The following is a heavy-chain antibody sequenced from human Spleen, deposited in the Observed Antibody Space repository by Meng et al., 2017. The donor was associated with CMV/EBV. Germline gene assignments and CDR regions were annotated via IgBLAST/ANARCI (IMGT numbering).Heavy chain of an antibody. D-gene: IGHD6-13*01. CDR1: GFTFSSYW. CDR2: ISSSSSYI. CDR3: ARAREAAADPYYFDY. V-gene: IGHV3-21*01. J-gene: IGHJ4*02. Sequence: GGSLRLSCAASGFTFSSYWMYWVRQAPGQGLEWVSSISSSSSYIYYADSVKGRFTISRDNAKNSLYLQMNSLRAEDTAVYYCARAREAAADPYYFDYWGQGTLVTVSS.